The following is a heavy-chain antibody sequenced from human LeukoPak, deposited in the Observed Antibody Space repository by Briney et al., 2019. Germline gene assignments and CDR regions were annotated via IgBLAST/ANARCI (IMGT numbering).Heavy chain of an antibody. CDR1: GFIFSDYE. V-gene: IGHV3-48*03. CDR3: ARGDPDTAMEYYYYGLDV. Sequence: PGGSLRLSCAASGFIFSDYEMYWVRQAPGKGLEWVSYTSTSGTTRFYADSVKGRFTISRDNAENSLFLQMNSLRAEDTAVYYCARGDPDTAMEYYYYGLDVWGKGTTVTVSS. D-gene: IGHD5-18*01. J-gene: IGHJ6*04. CDR2: TSTSGTTR.